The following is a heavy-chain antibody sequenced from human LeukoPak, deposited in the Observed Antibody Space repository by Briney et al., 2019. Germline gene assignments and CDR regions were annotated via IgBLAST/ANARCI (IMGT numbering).Heavy chain of an antibody. CDR3: ARIGYSYPSDY. CDR1: GGSFSGFY. Sequence: SETLSLTCAVYGGSFSGFYWSWIRQPPGKGLEWIGEINHSGSTNYNPSLKSRVTISVDTSKNQFSLKLSSVTAADTAVYYCARIGYSYPSDYWGQGTLVTVSS. J-gene: IGHJ4*02. D-gene: IGHD5-18*01. V-gene: IGHV4-34*01. CDR2: INHSGST.